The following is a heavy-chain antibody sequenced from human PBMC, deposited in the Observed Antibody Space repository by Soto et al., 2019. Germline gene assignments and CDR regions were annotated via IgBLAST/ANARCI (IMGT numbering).Heavy chain of an antibody. CDR2: IIPIFGTA. J-gene: IGHJ4*02. V-gene: IGHV1-69*13. D-gene: IGHD6-13*01. Sequence: GASVKVSCKASGGTFSSYAISWARQAPGQGLEWMGGIIPIFGTANYAQKFQGRVTITADESTSTAYMELSSLRSEDTAVYYCARGMGSRYYFDYWGQGTLVTVSS. CDR3: ARGMGSRYYFDY. CDR1: GGTFSSYA.